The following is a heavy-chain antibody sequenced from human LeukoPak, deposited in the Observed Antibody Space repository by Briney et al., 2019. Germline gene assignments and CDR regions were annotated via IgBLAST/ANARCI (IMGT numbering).Heavy chain of an antibody. CDR3: ARRPWGGLDV. D-gene: IGHD1-26*01. CDR1: GDSISNYY. CDR2: IYNIGST. V-gene: IGHV4-59*01. J-gene: IGHJ6*01. Sequence: PPETLSLTSTVSGDSISNYYSNWIRQPPGKGLEWIGYIYNIGSTNYNPSLKSRVTISVDTSKNQFSLNLSSVTAADTAVYFCARRPWGGLDVW.